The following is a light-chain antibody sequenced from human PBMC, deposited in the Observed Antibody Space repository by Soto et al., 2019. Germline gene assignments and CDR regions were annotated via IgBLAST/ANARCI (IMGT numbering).Light chain of an antibody. CDR3: GSKAGSNKHVV. J-gene: IGLJ2*01. CDR1: SSDIGASNS. V-gene: IGLV2-8*01. Sequence: QSALTQPPSASGSPGQTVTISCAGSSSDIGASNSVSWYQPHPGKAPKLLISEVTKRPSGVPDRFSGSKSANTASLTISGLQADDEADYYCGSKAGSNKHVVFGGGTKLTVL. CDR2: EVT.